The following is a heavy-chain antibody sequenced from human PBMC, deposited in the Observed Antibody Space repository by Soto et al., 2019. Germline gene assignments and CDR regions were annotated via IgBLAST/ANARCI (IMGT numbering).Heavy chain of an antibody. V-gene: IGHV1-2*02. Sequence: QVQLVQSGAEVKMPGASVRVSCEASGYTFTEYFLHWVRQAPGQGLEWMGWISPESGVTNIAPNFTGRAPMTADTSITTAYMQLSGLRYDDTAVYYCARATLIIGHITNLGEASPGVVEHWGQGTLVSVSS. D-gene: IGHD3-3*01. CDR3: ARATLIIGHITNLGEASPGVVEH. CDR1: GYTFTEYF. J-gene: IGHJ5*02. CDR2: ISPESGVT.